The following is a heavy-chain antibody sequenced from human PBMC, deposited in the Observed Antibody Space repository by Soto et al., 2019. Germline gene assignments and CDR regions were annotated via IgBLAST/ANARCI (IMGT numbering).Heavy chain of an antibody. CDR2: ISSSSSYI. D-gene: IGHD6-13*01. Sequence: EVQLVESGGGLVKPGGSLRLSCAASGFTFSSYSMNWVRQAPGKGLEWVSSISSSSSYIYYADSVKGRFTISRDNAKNSLYLQMNSLRAEDTAVYYCASVIGEGLAAGAIDYWGQGTLVTVSS. J-gene: IGHJ4*02. CDR3: ASVIGEGLAAGAIDY. CDR1: GFTFSSYS. V-gene: IGHV3-21*01.